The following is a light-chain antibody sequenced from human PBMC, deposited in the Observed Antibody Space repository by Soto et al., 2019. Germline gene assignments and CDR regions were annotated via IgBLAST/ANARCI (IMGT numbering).Light chain of an antibody. CDR3: QLRSNWPPIT. CDR1: QSVGSD. J-gene: IGKJ5*01. Sequence: EIVLTQSPATLSVSPGETATLSCRASQSVGSDLAWYQQKPGKAPRFLMYDASNRATGIPARFSGSASGTDFTLTISSLESEDCAVYYCQLRSNWPPITFGQGTRLEI. CDR2: DAS. V-gene: IGKV3-11*01.